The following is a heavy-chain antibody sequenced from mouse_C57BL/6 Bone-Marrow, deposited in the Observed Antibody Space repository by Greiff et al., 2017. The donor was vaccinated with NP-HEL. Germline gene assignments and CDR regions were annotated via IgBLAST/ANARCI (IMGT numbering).Heavy chain of an antibody. J-gene: IGHJ1*03. CDR2: INYDGSST. V-gene: IGHV5-16*01. D-gene: IGHD2-2*01. CDR1: GFTFSDYY. Sequence: EVMLVESEGGLVQPGSSMKLSCTASGFTFSDYYMAWVRQVPEKGLEWVANINYDGSSTYYLDSLKSRFIISRDNAKNILYLQMSSLKSEDTATYYCARDHGYDDLYFDVWGTGTTVTVSS. CDR3: ARDHGYDDLYFDV.